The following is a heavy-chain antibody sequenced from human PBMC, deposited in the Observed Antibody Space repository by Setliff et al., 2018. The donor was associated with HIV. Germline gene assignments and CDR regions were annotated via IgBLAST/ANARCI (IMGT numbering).Heavy chain of an antibody. CDR2: INHSGST. D-gene: IGHD1-26*01. CDR3: AIRSRLGGSSNYLDF. Sequence: SETLSLTCAVYGGSFSGYYWSWIRQPPGKGLEWIGEINHSGSTNYNPSLKSRVAISVDTSKNQFSVKLSSVTAADTAVYYCAIRSRLGGSSNYLDFWGQGTLVTVSS. V-gene: IGHV4-34*01. J-gene: IGHJ4*02. CDR1: GGSFSGYY.